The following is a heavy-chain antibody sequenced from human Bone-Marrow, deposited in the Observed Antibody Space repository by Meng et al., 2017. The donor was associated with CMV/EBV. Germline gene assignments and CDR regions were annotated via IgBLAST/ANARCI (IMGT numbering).Heavy chain of an antibody. CDR1: GFTFSDYY. D-gene: IGHD3-3*01. CDR3: ARSLLEGYYFDY. Sequence: GESLKISCAASGFTFSDYYMSWIRQAPGKGLEWVSYISSSGSTIYYADSVKGRFTISRDNAKNSLYLQMNSLRAEDTAVYYCARSLLEGYYFDYWGQGTLVTVSS. V-gene: IGHV3-11*01. CDR2: ISSSGSTI. J-gene: IGHJ4*02.